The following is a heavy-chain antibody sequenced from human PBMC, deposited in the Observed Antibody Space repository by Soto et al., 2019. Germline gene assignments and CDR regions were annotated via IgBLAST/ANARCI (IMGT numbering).Heavy chain of an antibody. Sequence: SETLSLTCTVSGGSISSSSYYWGWIRQPPGKGLEWIGSIYYSGSTYYNPSLKSRVTISVDTSKNQFSLKLSSVTAADTAVYYCATRRGYCSGGSCYYYYYGMDVWGQGTTVTVSS. J-gene: IGHJ6*02. CDR3: ATRRGYCSGGSCYYYYYGMDV. V-gene: IGHV4-39*01. CDR2: IYYSGST. D-gene: IGHD2-15*01. CDR1: GGSISSSSYY.